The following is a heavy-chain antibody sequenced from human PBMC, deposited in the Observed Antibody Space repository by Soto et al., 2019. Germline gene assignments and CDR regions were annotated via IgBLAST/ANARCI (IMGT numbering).Heavy chain of an antibody. CDR3: ARAPINTKWGVTMFDY. Sequence: QVHLVQSATEVKRPGASVKVSCQTSGFTFTSHAIQWVRQAPGQRPEWLGWINAGNGNTKYSRRFQGRITITRDTAAGTGYMELDSLTSEDTALFYCARAPINTKWGVTMFDYWGQGTLVTVSS. CDR2: INAGNGNT. CDR1: GFTFTSHA. V-gene: IGHV1-3*01. D-gene: IGHD7-27*01. J-gene: IGHJ4*02.